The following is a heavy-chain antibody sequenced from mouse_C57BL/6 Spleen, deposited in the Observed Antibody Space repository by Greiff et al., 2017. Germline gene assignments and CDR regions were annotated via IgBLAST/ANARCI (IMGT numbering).Heavy chain of an antibody. V-gene: IGHV5-4*01. CDR3: AREPTYYSKGYFDV. J-gene: IGHJ1*03. CDR1: GFTFSSYA. D-gene: IGHD2-5*01. Sequence: DVKLVESGGGLVKPGGSLKLSCAASGFTFSSYAMSWVRQTPEKRLEWVATISDGGSYTYYPDNVKGRFTISRDNAKNNLYLQMSHLKSEDTAMYYCAREPTYYSKGYFDVWGTGTTVTVSS. CDR2: ISDGGSYT.